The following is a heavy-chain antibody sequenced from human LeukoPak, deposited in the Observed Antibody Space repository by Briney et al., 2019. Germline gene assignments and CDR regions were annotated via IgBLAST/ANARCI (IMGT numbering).Heavy chain of an antibody. V-gene: IGHV4-38-2*02. CDR3: AKGLPDYTSSWYLSTEPYDFDY. CDR2: NYHGGST. D-gene: IGHD6-13*01. Sequence: PSETQSLTCSVSGFSISSVHYWGWIRQPPGKGLEWIGSNYHGGSTYYNPSLKSRVTISVDTSKSQFSLNLSSVTAADTAVYYCAKGLPDYTSSWYLSTEPYDFDYWGQGTLVAVSS. J-gene: IGHJ4*02. CDR1: GFSISSVHY.